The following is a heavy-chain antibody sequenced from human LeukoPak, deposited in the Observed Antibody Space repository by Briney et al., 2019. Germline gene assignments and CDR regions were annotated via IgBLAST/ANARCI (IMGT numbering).Heavy chain of an antibody. V-gene: IGHV4-59*08. D-gene: IGHD2-15*01. CDR1: GGSISSYY. J-gene: IGHJ6*02. Sequence: SETLSLTCTVSGGSISSYYWSWIRQPPGKGLEWIGYICYSGSTNYNPSLKSRVTISVDTSKNQFSLKLSSVTAADTAVYYCARRVDYYGMDVWGQGTTVTVSS. CDR3: ARRVDYYGMDV. CDR2: ICYSGST.